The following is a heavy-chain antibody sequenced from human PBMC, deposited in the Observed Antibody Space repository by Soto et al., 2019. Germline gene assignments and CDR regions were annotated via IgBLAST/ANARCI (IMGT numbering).Heavy chain of an antibody. J-gene: IGHJ3*02. D-gene: IGHD6-19*01. CDR2: INPNSGGT. CDR1: GYTFTGYY. Sequence: ASVKVSCKASGYTFTGYYMHWVRQAPGQGLEWMGWINPNSGGTNYAQKFQGSVTMTRDTSVSTAYMELSRLRSDDTAVYYCARDPRIAVAGTDAFDIWGQGTMVTVSS. CDR3: ARDPRIAVAGTDAFDI. V-gene: IGHV1-2*02.